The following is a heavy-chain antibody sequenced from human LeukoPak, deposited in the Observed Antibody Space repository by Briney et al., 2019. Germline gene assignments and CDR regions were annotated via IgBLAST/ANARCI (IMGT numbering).Heavy chain of an antibody. V-gene: IGHV3-23*01. CDR1: GFTFSAYA. CDR3: EREPNGDYIGVFDM. Sequence: TGGSLRLSCTASGFTFSAYAMMWVRQAPGKGPEWVSAIRGGGGSAFYADSVKGRFTISRDNSKYTLFLQKNSLRAEDTAVYYCEREPNGDYIGVFDMWRREKMVTVSS. D-gene: IGHD4-17*01. J-gene: IGHJ3*02. CDR2: IRGGGGSA.